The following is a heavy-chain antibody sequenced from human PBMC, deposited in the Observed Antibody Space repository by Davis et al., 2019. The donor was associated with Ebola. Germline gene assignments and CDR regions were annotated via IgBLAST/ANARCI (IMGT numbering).Heavy chain of an antibody. CDR1: GFTLSDYS. J-gene: IGHJ4*02. D-gene: IGHD1-26*01. CDR3: GGAWD. V-gene: IGHV3-21*04. Sequence: PGGSLRLSCAASGFTLSDYSMNWVRQAPGKGLEWVSSISDWSAYIFYADSVKGRFTISRDNSRNTLYLQMNSLRADDTAVYYCGGAWDWGQGTLVTVSS. CDR2: ISDWSAYI.